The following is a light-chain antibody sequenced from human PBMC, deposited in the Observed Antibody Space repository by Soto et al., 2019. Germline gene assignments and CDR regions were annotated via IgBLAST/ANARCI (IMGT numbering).Light chain of an antibody. CDR2: SNN. J-gene: IGLJ2*01. CDR3: AAWDDSLNGPV. Sequence: QPVLTQPPSASGTPGQRVTISCSGSSSNIESNTVNWYQQLPGTAPKLLIYSNNQRPSGVPDRFSGSKSGTSASLAISGLQSEDEADYYCAAWDDSLNGPVFGGGTKLTVL. CDR1: SSNIESNT. V-gene: IGLV1-44*01.